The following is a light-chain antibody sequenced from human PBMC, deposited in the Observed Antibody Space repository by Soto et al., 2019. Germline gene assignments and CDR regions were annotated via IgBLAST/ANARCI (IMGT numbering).Light chain of an antibody. J-gene: IGKJ5*01. CDR2: LGS. CDR1: QSLLHRNGYNY. Sequence: IVRTQSPLSLPVTPGEPASISCRSSQSLLHRNGYNYLDWYLQKPGQSPQLLIYLGSSRASGVPDRFSGSESGTDFTLNISRVEAEDVGIYYCMQALQTPITFGQGTRLEIK. CDR3: MQALQTPIT. V-gene: IGKV2-28*01.